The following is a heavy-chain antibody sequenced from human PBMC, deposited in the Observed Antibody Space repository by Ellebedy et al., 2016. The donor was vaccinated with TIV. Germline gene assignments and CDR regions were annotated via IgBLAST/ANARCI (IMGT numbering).Heavy chain of an antibody. CDR2: IKQDGSKR. Sequence: PGGSLRLSCAASGFTFSGYWMSWVRQAPGKGLEWVANIKQDGSKRFYVDSVKGRITISRDNAKNSLYLQMNNLKIEDTAVYYCAGCSPGNIFENWGQGTLVTVSS. CDR1: GFTFSGYW. CDR3: AGCSPGNIFEN. J-gene: IGHJ4*02. D-gene: IGHD2-15*01. V-gene: IGHV3-7*03.